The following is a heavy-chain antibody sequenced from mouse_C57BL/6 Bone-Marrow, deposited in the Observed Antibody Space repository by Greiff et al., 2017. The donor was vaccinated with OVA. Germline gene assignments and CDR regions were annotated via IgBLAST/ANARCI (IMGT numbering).Heavy chain of an antibody. V-gene: IGHV5-12*01. Sequence: EVKLVESGGGLVQPGGSLKLSCAASGFTFSDYYMYWVRQTPEKRLEWVAYISNGGGSTYYPDTVKGRFTISRDNAKNTLYLQMSRLKSEDTAMYYCARPNYYGSSLYYFDYWGQGTTLTVSS. D-gene: IGHD1-1*01. CDR1: GFTFSDYY. CDR3: ARPNYYGSSLYYFDY. J-gene: IGHJ2*01. CDR2: ISNGGGST.